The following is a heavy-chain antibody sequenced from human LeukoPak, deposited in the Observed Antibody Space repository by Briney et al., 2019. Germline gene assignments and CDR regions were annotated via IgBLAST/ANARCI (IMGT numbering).Heavy chain of an antibody. V-gene: IGHV3-30*18. CDR2: ISYDGSNK. J-gene: IGHJ4*02. CDR1: GFTFSSYG. CDR3: AKVPPHGGGNSDYYFDY. Sequence: PGGSLRLSCAASGFTFSSYGMHWVRQAPGKGLEWVAVISYDGSNKYYADSVKGRFTISRDNSKNTLYLQMNSLRAEDTAVYYCAKVPPHGGGNSDYYFDYWGQGTLVTVSS. D-gene: IGHD4-23*01.